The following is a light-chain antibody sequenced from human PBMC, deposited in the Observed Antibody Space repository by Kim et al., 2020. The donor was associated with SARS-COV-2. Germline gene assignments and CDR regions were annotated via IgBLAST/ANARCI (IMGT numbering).Light chain of an antibody. CDR1: QSINSY. Sequence: DIQMTQSPSSLSASVGDRVTITCRASQSINSYLNWYQHKPGKAPKLLIYAASSLQSGVPSRFSGRGYGTDFTLTISSLHPEDFATYYCQESYSTLYTFGQGTKLEI. J-gene: IGKJ2*01. CDR3: QESYSTLYT. CDR2: AAS. V-gene: IGKV1-39*01.